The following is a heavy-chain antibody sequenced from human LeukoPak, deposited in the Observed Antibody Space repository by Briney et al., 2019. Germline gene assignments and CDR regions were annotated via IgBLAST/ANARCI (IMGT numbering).Heavy chain of an antibody. V-gene: IGHV3-23*01. J-gene: IGHJ4*02. CDR2: ISGSGGST. D-gene: IGHD6-19*01. CDR1: GFTFTSYA. Sequence: GGSLRLSCAASGFTFTSYAMTWVRQAPGKGLEWVSSISGSGGSTYYADSVKGHFTISRDNAKNSLYLQMNSLRAEDTAVYYCARHSGWYDYWGQGTLVTVSS. CDR3: ARHSGWYDY.